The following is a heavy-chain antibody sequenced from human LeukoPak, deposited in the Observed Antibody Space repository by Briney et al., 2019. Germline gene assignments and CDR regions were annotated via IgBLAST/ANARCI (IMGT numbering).Heavy chain of an antibody. D-gene: IGHD2-2*01. J-gene: IGHJ4*02. CDR1: GFTFSTHS. CDR3: ARPATGYCSSAGCHWDS. V-gene: IGHV3-21*01. CDR2: ISASSNFI. Sequence: GGSLRLSCAASGFTFSTHSMSWVRQAPGKGLEWVSSISASSNFIHYAESVRGRFTISRDNAKNSVYLQINSLGAQDTAVYYCARPATGYCSSAGCHWDSWGQGTLVTVSS.